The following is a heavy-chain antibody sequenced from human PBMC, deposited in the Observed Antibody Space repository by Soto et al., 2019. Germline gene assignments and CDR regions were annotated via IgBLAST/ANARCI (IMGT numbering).Heavy chain of an antibody. CDR3: AKGAPGVGGY. Sequence: QVQLVESGGGVVQPGRSLRLSCAASGFTFSSYGMHWVRQAPGKGLEWVAVISYDGSNKYYADSVKGRFTISRDNSKNPLYLQMNSLRAEDTAVYYCAKGAPGVGGYWGQGTLVTVSS. J-gene: IGHJ4*02. D-gene: IGHD2-15*01. CDR1: GFTFSSYG. CDR2: ISYDGSNK. V-gene: IGHV3-30*18.